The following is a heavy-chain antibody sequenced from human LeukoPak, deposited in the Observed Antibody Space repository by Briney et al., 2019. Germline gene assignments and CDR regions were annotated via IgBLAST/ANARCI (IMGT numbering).Heavy chain of an antibody. CDR1: GDSISSDGHS. CDR3: ARLYGNYQNYFDY. J-gene: IGHJ4*02. CDR2: IYHSGAA. Sequence: SETLSLTCGVSGDSISSDGHSWSWIRQPPGKGLEWVGYIYHSGAAYHNPSLKSRVTISVDTSKNQFSLKLRSVTAADTAVYYCARLYGNYQNYFDYWGQGTLVTVSS. D-gene: IGHD1-7*01. V-gene: IGHV4-30-4*07.